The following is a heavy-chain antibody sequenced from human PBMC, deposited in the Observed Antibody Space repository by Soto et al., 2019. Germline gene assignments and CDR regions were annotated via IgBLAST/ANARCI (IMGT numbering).Heavy chain of an antibody. Sequence: PSETLSVTWTVSGGSVSSGSYYWSWIRQPPGKGLEWIGYIYYSGSTNYNPSLKSRATISVDTSKNQFSLKLTSVTAADTAVYYCARGPTYYYDSGGYYWFDPWGPGTLVTVSS. CDR2: IYYSGST. D-gene: IGHD3-22*01. CDR3: ARGPTYYYDSGGYYWFDP. CDR1: GGSVSSGSYY. V-gene: IGHV4-61*01. J-gene: IGHJ5*02.